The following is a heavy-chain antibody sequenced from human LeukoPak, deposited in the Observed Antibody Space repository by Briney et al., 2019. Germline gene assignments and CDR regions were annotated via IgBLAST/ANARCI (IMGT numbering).Heavy chain of an antibody. J-gene: IGHJ6*04. CDR2: INTSGNT. CDR3: ARERLGFRVDV. D-gene: IGHD5-12*01. V-gene: IGHV4-4*07. Sequence: SETLSLTCTVSGDSTSNYYWSWIQQSAGKGLEWIGRINTSGNTNYNPSLKSRVTMSLDTSKNQFSLNVSSVTVADTAVFYCARERLGFRVDVWGKGTTVTVSS. CDR1: GDSTSNYY.